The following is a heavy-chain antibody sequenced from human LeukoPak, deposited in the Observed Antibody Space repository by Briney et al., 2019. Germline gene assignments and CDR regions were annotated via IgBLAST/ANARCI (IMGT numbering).Heavy chain of an antibody. Sequence: PGGSLRLSCAASGFTFSSYGMHWVRQAPGKGLEWVAVIWYGGSNEYYADSVKGRFTISRDNSKNTLYLQMNSLRSEDTAVYYCARAPDYYYYGMDVWGQGTTVTVSS. CDR2: IWYGGSNE. V-gene: IGHV3-33*08. CDR1: GFTFSSYG. CDR3: ARAPDYYYYGMDV. J-gene: IGHJ6*02.